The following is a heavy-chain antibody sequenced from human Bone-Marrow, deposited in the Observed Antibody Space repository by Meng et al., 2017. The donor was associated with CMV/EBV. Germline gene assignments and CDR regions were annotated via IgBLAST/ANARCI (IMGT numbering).Heavy chain of an antibody. D-gene: IGHD3-16*02. Sequence: GSYWSWIRQPPGKGLEWIGEINHSGSTNYNPSLKSRVTISVDTSKNQFSLKLSSVTAADTAVYYCARTRHYDYVWGSYRPTMNWFDPWGQGTLVTVSS. CDR1: GSY. J-gene: IGHJ5*02. CDR2: INHSGST. CDR3: ARTRHYDYVWGSYRPTMNWFDP. V-gene: IGHV4-34*01.